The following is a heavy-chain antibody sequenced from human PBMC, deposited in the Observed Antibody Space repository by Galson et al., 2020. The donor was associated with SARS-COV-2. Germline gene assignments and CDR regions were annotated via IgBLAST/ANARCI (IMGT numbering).Heavy chain of an antibody. CDR1: GGSISSYY. D-gene: IGHD3-3*01. Sequence: SQTLSLTCTVSGGSISSYYWTWIRQSPGKGLEWIGHIYNSGSTKYNPSLKSRVTMSADTSKNEVSLNLTSVTSADTAVYYCARGQYLDFWKGYYANYYYYMDVWGKGTTVTVSS. CDR3: ARGQYLDFWKGYYANYYYYMDV. V-gene: IGHV4-59*01. CDR2: IYNSGST. J-gene: IGHJ6*03.